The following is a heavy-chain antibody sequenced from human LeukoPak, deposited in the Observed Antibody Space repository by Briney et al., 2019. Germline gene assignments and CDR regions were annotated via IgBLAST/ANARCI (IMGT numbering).Heavy chain of an antibody. V-gene: IGHV3-48*03. CDR1: GFTFSSYE. CDR3: VLGGLGYCSASNCYPRPFDY. Sequence: PGGSLRLSCAASGFTFSSYEMNWVRQAPGKGLEWVSYISSSGSTIYYADSVKGRFTISRDNAKNSLYLQMNNLRVEDTAVYYCVLGGLGYCSASNCYPRPFDYWGQGTLVTVSS. J-gene: IGHJ4*02. D-gene: IGHD2-15*01. CDR2: ISSSGSTI.